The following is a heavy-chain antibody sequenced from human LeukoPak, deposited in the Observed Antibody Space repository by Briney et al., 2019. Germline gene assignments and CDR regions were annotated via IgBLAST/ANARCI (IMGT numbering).Heavy chain of an antibody. D-gene: IGHD4-17*01. CDR3: ARSPDYGDYVARFDP. J-gene: IGHJ5*02. V-gene: IGHV1-18*01. Sequence: ASVKVSCKASGYTFTIYGISWVRQAPGQGLEWMGWISAYNGNTNYAQKLQGRVTMTTDTSTSTAYMELRSLRSDDTAVYYCARSPDYGDYVARFDPWGQGTLVTVSS. CDR2: ISAYNGNT. CDR1: GYTFTIYG.